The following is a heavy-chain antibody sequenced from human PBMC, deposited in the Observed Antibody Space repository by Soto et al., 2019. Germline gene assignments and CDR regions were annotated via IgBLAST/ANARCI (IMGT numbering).Heavy chain of an antibody. V-gene: IGHV2-26*01. Sequence: SGPTLVNPTETLTLTCTVSGFSLSNARMGVSWIRQPPGKALEWLAHIFSNDEKSYSTSLKSRLTISKDTSKSQVVLTMTNMDPVDTATYYCARSMVYAISFVWFDPWGQGTLVTVSS. D-gene: IGHD2-8*01. CDR3: ARSMVYAISFVWFDP. CDR1: GFSLSNARMG. CDR2: IFSNDEK. J-gene: IGHJ5*02.